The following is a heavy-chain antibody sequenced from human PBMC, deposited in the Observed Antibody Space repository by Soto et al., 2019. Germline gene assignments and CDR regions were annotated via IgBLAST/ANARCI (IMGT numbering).Heavy chain of an antibody. V-gene: IGHV3-7*01. J-gene: IGHJ4*02. CDR3: VRDVGFDYVN. Sequence: EVQLVESGGGLVQPGGSLRISCKGSGFSFRSYWMSWVRQAPGKGLEWVASIKQDESEKYYVDSVKGRFTTSRDNVDDSVFLHMNRLSAEDTAVYFCVRDVGFDYVNWGQGTLVTVSS. D-gene: IGHD3-16*01. CDR2: IKQDESEK. CDR1: GFSFRSYW.